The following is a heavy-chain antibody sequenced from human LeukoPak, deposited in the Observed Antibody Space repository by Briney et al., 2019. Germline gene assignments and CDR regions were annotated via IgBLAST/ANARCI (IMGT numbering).Heavy chain of an antibody. CDR1: GGSISSGSYY. Sequence: SETLSLTCTVSGGSISSGSYYWSWIRQPAGKGLEWIGRIYTSGSTNYNPSLKSRVTISVDTSKNQFSLKLSSVTAADTAVYYCARGIVVVPAAIQRNWFDPWGQGTLVTVSS. D-gene: IGHD2-2*02. V-gene: IGHV4-61*02. J-gene: IGHJ5*02. CDR2: IYTSGST. CDR3: ARGIVVVPAAIQRNWFDP.